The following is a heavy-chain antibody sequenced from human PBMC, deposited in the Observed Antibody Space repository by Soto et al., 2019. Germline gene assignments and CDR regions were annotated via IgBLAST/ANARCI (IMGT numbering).Heavy chain of an antibody. D-gene: IGHD6-6*01. CDR2: ISAYNGNT. Sequence: ASVKVSCKASGYTFTSYGISWVRQAPGQGLEWMGWISAYNGNTNYAQKLQGRVTMTTDTSTSTAYMELRSLRSDDTAVYYCARDYSIAARRAYYYYGMDVWGQGTTVTV. CDR3: ARDYSIAARRAYYYYGMDV. CDR1: GYTFTSYG. J-gene: IGHJ6*02. V-gene: IGHV1-18*04.